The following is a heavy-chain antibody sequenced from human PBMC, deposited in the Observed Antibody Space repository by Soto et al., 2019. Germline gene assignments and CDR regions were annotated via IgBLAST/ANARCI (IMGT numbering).Heavy chain of an antibody. D-gene: IGHD4-17*01. J-gene: IGHJ4*02. V-gene: IGHV1-69*01. CDR2: IIPIFGTA. CDR3: XXXXXXDYGDYVTSPFDY. Sequence: QVQLVQSGAEVKKPGSSVKVSCKASGGTFSSYAISWVRQAPGQGLEWMGGIIPIFGTANYAQKFQGRVTITADESTSTAYMELSSLRSEDTAVXXXXXXXXXDYGDYVTSPFDYWGQGTLVX. CDR1: GGTFSSYA.